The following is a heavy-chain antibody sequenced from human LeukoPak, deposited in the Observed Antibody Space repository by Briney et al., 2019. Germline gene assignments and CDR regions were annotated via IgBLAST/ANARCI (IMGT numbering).Heavy chain of an antibody. CDR3: ARDGDIVAVGAFDI. Sequence: PGGSLRLSCAASGFTFSSFGMHWVRQAPGKGLEWVTFIQYDGTNKYYADSVKGRFTVSRDNSKNTLYLQMNSLRAEDTAVYYCARDGDIVAVGAFDIWGQGTMVTVSS. J-gene: IGHJ3*02. D-gene: IGHD2-2*01. CDR1: GFTFSSFG. V-gene: IGHV3-30*12. CDR2: IQYDGTNK.